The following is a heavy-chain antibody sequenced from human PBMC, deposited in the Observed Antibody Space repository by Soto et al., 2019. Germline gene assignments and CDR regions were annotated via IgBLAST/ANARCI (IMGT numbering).Heavy chain of an antibody. CDR1: GYTFTSYG. CDR2: ISAYNGNT. D-gene: IGHD3-22*01. V-gene: IGHV1-18*01. Sequence: QVQLVQSGAEVKKPGASVKVSCKASGYTFTSYGISWVRQAPGQGLEWMGWISAYNGNTNYAQKLQGRVTMTTDTSTSTDYMELRSLRSDDTAVYYCARELGAYYYDSSGSGAFDIWGQGTMVTVSS. CDR3: ARELGAYYYDSSGSGAFDI. J-gene: IGHJ3*02.